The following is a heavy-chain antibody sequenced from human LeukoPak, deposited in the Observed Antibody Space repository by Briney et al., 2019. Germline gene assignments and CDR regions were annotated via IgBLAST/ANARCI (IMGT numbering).Heavy chain of an antibody. V-gene: IGHV4-4*07. CDR1: GGSISSYY. D-gene: IGHD1-26*01. Sequence: SETLSLTCTVSGGSISSYYWSWIRQPAGKGLEWIGRIYTSGSTNYNPSLKSRVTISVDKSKNQFSLKLSSVTAADTAVYYCARVGDDYGDYWGQEPRVSVSS. J-gene: IGHJ4*02. CDR3: ARVGDDYGDY. CDR2: IYTSGST.